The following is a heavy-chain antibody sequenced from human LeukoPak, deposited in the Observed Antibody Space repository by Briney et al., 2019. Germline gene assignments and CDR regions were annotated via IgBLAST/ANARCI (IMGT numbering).Heavy chain of an antibody. CDR3: AKDDPLVRGVDY. Sequence: GGSLRLTCVASGLTFSSYGMHWVRQAPGKGLEWVAVIWYDGSKKYYADSVKGRFTISRDNSENTLYLQMNSLRAEDTAVYYCAKDDPLVRGVDYWGQGTLVTVPS. CDR1: GLTFSSYG. D-gene: IGHD3-10*01. J-gene: IGHJ4*02. V-gene: IGHV3-33*06. CDR2: IWYDGSKK.